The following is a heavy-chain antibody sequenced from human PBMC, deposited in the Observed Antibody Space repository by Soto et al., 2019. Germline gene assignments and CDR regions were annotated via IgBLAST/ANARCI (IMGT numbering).Heavy chain of an antibody. CDR1: GFSLVDHE. Sequence: EVQLLESGGGLVQPGGSLRLSCAAVGFSLVDHEMNWVRQAPGKGLEWVSHISYRGSPIYYADSVKGRFTISRDNAKNSLYLQMNSLRADDTAVYYCARVHRHSLIDAFDIWGQGTMVSVSS. D-gene: IGHD3-16*01. CDR2: ISYRGSPI. J-gene: IGHJ3*02. V-gene: IGHV3-48*03. CDR3: ARVHRHSLIDAFDI.